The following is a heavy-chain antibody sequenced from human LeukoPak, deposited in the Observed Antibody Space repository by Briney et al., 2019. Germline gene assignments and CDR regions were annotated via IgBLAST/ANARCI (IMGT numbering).Heavy chain of an antibody. V-gene: IGHV4-39*07. CDR2: ISYSGST. J-gene: IGHJ4*02. CDR1: GGSISSNNYY. Sequence: PSETLSLTCTVSGGSISSNNYYWGWIRQPPGKGLEWIGSISYSGSTYYNPSLKSRVTISVDTSKNQFSLKLSSVTAADTAVYYCARGPHSGYDWWDYWGQGTLVTVSS. D-gene: IGHD5-12*01. CDR3: ARGPHSGYDWWDY.